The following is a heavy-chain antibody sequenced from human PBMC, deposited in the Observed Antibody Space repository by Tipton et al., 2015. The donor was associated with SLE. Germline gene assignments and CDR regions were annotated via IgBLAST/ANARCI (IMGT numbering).Heavy chain of an antibody. CDR2: IKQDGSEK. CDR1: GFTFSNYW. Sequence: GSLRLSCAASGFTFSNYWMSWVRQAPGKGLEWVANIKQDGSEKYYVDSVKGRFTISRDNAKNSLYLQMNSLRAEDTAAYYCARDSCSSTSCYPFDPWGQGTLVTVSS. CDR3: ARDSCSSTSCYPFDP. D-gene: IGHD2-2*01. J-gene: IGHJ5*02. V-gene: IGHV3-7*03.